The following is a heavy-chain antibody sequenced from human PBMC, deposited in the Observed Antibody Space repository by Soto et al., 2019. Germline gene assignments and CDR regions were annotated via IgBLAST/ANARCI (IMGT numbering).Heavy chain of an antibody. V-gene: IGHV3-23*01. J-gene: IGHJ4*02. CDR1: GFTFSSYA. CDR2: ISGSGGST. CDR3: AKANYILTGYY. Sequence: GGSLRLSCAASGFTFSSYAMSWVRQAPGKGLEWVSAISGSGGSTYYAGSVKGRFTISRDNSKNTLYLQMNSLRAEDTAVYYCAKANYILTGYYWGQGTLVTVSS. D-gene: IGHD3-9*01.